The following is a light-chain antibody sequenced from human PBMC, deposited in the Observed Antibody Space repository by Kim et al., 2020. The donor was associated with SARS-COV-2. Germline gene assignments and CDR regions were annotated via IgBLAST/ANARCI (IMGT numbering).Light chain of an antibody. Sequence: DSQMTQSPSSLSASVGDRVTITCRASQGISNFLAWYQQKPGKAPTLLIYAASTLQSGDPSRFSGSGSGTDFTLTISSLQPEDVATYYCQKSDSAPWTFGQRTKVDIK. CDR3: QKSDSAPWT. CDR1: QGISNF. CDR2: AAS. J-gene: IGKJ1*01. V-gene: IGKV1-27*01.